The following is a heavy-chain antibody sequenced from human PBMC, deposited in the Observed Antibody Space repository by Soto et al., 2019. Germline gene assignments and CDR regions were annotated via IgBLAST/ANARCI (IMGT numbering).Heavy chain of an antibody. CDR2: IDWDDDK. Sequence: SGPTLVNPTQTLTLTCTFSGFSLSTSGMCVSWIRQPPGKALEWLALIDWDDDKYYSTSLKTRLTISKDTSKNQVVLTMTNMDPVDTATYYCARITYSGSFAYYYGMDVWGQGTTVTVS. CDR3: ARITYSGSFAYYYGMDV. V-gene: IGHV2-70*01. CDR1: GFSLSTSGMC. D-gene: IGHD1-26*01. J-gene: IGHJ6*02.